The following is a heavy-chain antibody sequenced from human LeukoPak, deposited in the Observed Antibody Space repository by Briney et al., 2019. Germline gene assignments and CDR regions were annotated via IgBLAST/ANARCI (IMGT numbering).Heavy chain of an antibody. J-gene: IGHJ4*02. Sequence: GASVKVSCKASGYTFTGYYIHWVRQAPGQGLEWMGWINPNSGGTNYAQKFQGRVTMTRDTSISTAYMELSRLRSDDTAVYYCARSRGLSGNYYFDYWGQGTLVTVSS. CDR3: ARSRGLSGNYYFDY. D-gene: IGHD1-26*01. CDR2: INPNSGGT. CDR1: GYTFTGYY. V-gene: IGHV1-2*02.